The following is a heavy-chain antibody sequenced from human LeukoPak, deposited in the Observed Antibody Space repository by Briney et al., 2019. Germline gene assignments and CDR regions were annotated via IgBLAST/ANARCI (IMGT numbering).Heavy chain of an antibody. CDR1: GGSFSGYY. V-gene: IGHV4-34*01. D-gene: IGHD3-3*01. CDR3: ARGKTFLEPKADGMDV. Sequence: SETLSLTCAVYGGSFSGYYWSWIRQPPGKGLEWIGEINHSGSTNYNPSLKSRVTISVDTSKNQFSLKLSSVTAADTAVYYCARGKTFLEPKADGMDVWGQGTTVTVSS. J-gene: IGHJ6*02. CDR2: INHSGST.